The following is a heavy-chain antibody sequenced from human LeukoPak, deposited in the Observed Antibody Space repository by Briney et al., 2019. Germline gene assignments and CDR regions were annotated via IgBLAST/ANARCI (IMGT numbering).Heavy chain of an antibody. CDR2: IYYSGST. CDR3: ARHMIGYYYENWFDP. D-gene: IGHD3-22*01. CDR1: GGSISSSGYY. V-gene: IGHV4-39*01. Sequence: SETLSLTCTVSGGSISSSGYYWGWIRQPPGKGLEWIGSIYYSGSTYYNPSLKSRVTISVDTSKNQFSLKLSSVTAADTAVYYCARHMIGYYYENWFDPWGQGTLVTVSS. J-gene: IGHJ5*02.